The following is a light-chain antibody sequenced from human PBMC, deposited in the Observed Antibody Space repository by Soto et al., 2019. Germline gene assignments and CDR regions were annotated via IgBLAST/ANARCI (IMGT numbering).Light chain of an antibody. CDR2: EVS. CDR3: CSYTSSSTLYV. Sequence: QSVLAQSASVSGSPGQSITISCTGTSSDIGAYKFVSWYQQHPGKAPKLIIYEVSNRPSGVSNRFSGSKSGNTASLTISGLXAEDEADYYCCSYTSSSTLYVFGTGTKVTVL. J-gene: IGLJ1*01. CDR1: SSDIGAYKF. V-gene: IGLV2-14*01.